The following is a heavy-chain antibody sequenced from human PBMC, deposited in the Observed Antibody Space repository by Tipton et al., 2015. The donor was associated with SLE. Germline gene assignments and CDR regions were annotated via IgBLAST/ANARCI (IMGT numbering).Heavy chain of an antibody. CDR1: GGSVSSSSYY. CDR3: ARGVKSRAAAGVFDY. J-gene: IGHJ4*02. V-gene: IGHV4-39*07. CDR2: IYYSGST. Sequence: TLSLTCTVSGGSVSSSSYYWGWIRQPPGKGLEWIGSIYYSGSTYYNPSLKSRVTISVDTSKNQFSLKLSSVTAADTAVYYCARGVKSRAAAGVFDYWGQGTLVTVSS. D-gene: IGHD6-13*01.